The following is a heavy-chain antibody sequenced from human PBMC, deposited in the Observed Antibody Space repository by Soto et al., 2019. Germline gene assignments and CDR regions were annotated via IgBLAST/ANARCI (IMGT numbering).Heavy chain of an antibody. CDR1: GLIFSDFY. J-gene: IGHJ3*01. CDR3: ARDFLFTSGWTDAFDV. Sequence: QVQLVESGGGLVKPGGSLRLSCRASGLIFSDFYFSWIRQAPGKGLEWISDISSDGSMINYADSVKGRFTISRDNTKESVFLQMNTLRADDTALYYCARDFLFTSGWTDAFDVWGRGTMVTVSP. D-gene: IGHD2-2*01. CDR2: ISSDGSMI. V-gene: IGHV3-11*01.